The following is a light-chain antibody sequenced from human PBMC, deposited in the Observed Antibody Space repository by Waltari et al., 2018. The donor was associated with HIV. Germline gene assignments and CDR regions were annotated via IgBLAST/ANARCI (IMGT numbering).Light chain of an antibody. V-gene: IGLV2-23*02. CDR1: SRNL. CDR2: EVS. CDR3: CSYVGVVNSFVL. J-gene: IGLJ2*01. Sequence: QSALTQPASVSGSPGPPIPISCTGTSRNLFSWCQQHPGKAPKLIIYEVSKRPSGVSDRFSASKSGNTASLTISGLQAEDEADYHCCSYVGVVNSFVLFGGGTKLTVL.